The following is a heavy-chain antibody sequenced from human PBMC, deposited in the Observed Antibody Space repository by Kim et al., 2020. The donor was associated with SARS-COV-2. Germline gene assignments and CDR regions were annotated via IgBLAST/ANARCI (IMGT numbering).Heavy chain of an antibody. CDR1: GGSISSSSYY. CDR2: IYYSGST. D-gene: IGHD6-13*01. CDR3: ARHRSSSSWSKNGVDY. V-gene: IGHV4-39*01. J-gene: IGHJ4*02. Sequence: SETLSLTCTVSGGSISSSSYYWGWIRQPPGKGLEWIGSIYYSGSTYYNPSHKSRVTISVDTSKNQFSLKLSSVTAADTAVYYCARHRSSSSWSKNGVDYWGQGTLVTVSS.